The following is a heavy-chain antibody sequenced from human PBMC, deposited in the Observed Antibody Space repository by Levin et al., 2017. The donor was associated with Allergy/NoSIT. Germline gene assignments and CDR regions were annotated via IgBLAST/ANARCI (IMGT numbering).Heavy chain of an antibody. Sequence: SQTLSLTCAVSGYSISSGYYWGWIRQPPGKGLEWIGSIYHSGSTYYNPSLKSRVTISVDTSKNQFSLKLSSVTAADTAVYYCARDNIVVVPAAIYYYYDGMDVWGQGTTVTVSS. V-gene: IGHV4-38-2*02. CDR2: IYHSGST. D-gene: IGHD2-2*01. J-gene: IGHJ6*02. CDR1: GYSISSGYY. CDR3: ARDNIVVVPAAIYYYYDGMDV.